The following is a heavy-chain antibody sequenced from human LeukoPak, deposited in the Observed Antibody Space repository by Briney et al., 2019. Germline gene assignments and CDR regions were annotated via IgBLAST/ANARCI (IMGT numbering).Heavy chain of an antibody. V-gene: IGHV3-11*04. CDR2: ISSSGSTI. CDR1: XFTFXXXX. J-gene: IGHJ4*02. D-gene: IGHD1-1*01. Sequence: SXXXXXFTFXXXXMSWXXXAPXXXLEWVSYISSSGSTIYYADSVKGRFTISRDNAKNSLYLQMNSLRAEDTAVYYCARSGNPDYWGQGTLVTVSS. CDR3: ARSGNPDY.